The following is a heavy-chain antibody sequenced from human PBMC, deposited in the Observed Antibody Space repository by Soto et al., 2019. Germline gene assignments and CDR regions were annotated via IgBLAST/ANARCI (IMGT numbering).Heavy chain of an antibody. Sequence: EVQLVESGGGLIQPGGSLRLSCAASGFTVSSNYVNWVRQPPGKGLEWVSVIYSGGNTYYADSVKGRFTISRDSSKNTVDLQMNSLRAEDTAVYFCARASGSRAFDNWGQGTLVTVSS. CDR1: GFTVSSNY. J-gene: IGHJ4*02. CDR2: IYSGGNT. CDR3: ARASGSRAFDN. D-gene: IGHD1-26*01. V-gene: IGHV3-53*03.